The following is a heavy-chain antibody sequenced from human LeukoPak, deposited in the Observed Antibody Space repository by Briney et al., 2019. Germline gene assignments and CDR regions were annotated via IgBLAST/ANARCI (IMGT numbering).Heavy chain of an antibody. CDR1: GFTFSDYY. Sequence: GGSLRLSCAASGFTFSDYYMSWIRQAPGKGLEWVSYISSSGSTIYYADSVKGRFTISRDNAKNSLYLQMNSLRAEDTAVYYCARARIAARDYYYYMDVWGKGTTVTVSS. J-gene: IGHJ6*03. CDR2: ISSSGSTI. V-gene: IGHV3-11*04. D-gene: IGHD6-6*01. CDR3: ARARIAARDYYYYMDV.